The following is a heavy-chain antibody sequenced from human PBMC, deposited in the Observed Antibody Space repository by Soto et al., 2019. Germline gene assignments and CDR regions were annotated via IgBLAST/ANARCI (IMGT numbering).Heavy chain of an antibody. CDR2: ISGSGGST. Sequence: LRLSCAASGFTFSSYAMSWVRQAPGKGLEWVSAISGSGGSTYYADSVKGRFTISRDNSKNTLYLQMNSLRAEDTAVYYCAKDQSGDSSGYYYPGYYFDYWGQGTLVTVSS. V-gene: IGHV3-23*01. D-gene: IGHD3-22*01. CDR3: AKDQSGDSSGYYYPGYYFDY. J-gene: IGHJ4*02. CDR1: GFTFSSYA.